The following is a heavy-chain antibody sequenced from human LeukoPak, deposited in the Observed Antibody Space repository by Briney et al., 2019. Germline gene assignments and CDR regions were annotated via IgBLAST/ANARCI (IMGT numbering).Heavy chain of an antibody. D-gene: IGHD3-9*01. J-gene: IGHJ4*02. CDR1: GGPIERYY. V-gene: IGHV4-4*08. CDR2: IAASGTT. Sequence: SGTLSLTLPVSGGPIERYYWSWIRQPPGKGLEFIGYIAASGTTKHNPSLKSRVTLSMDTSKNQFSLKLRSVTAADTAVYFCARFPYFEGFDYWGQGTQVIVSS. CDR3: ARFPYFEGFDY.